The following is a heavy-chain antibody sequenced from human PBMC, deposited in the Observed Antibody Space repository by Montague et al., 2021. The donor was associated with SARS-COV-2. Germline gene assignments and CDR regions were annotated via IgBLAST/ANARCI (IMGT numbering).Heavy chain of an antibody. V-gene: IGHV3-23*01. CDR3: AKRPPGADN. Sequence: SLRLSCAASGFAFSTYAMSWVRQAPGKGLKWVSSISKSGESTFYADSVKGRFTISRDNSKNTLYLQVNSLRAEDTAVYYCAKRPPGADNWGQGTLVTVSS. D-gene: IGHD1-26*01. CDR2: ISKSGEST. J-gene: IGHJ4*02. CDR1: GFAFSTYA.